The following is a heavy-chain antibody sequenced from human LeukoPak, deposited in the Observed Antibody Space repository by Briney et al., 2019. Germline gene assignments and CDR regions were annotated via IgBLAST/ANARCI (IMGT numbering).Heavy chain of an antibody. J-gene: IGHJ5*02. CDR3: ARDLHGSGVPPRWFDP. CDR2: IKPGGSEM. D-gene: IGHD3-10*01. CDR1: GFTFSSYW. Sequence: GGSLRLSCAASGFTFSSYWMTWVRQAPGKGLEWVADIKPGGSEMYYVDSVKGRFTISRDNAKNSLYLQMNSLRAEDTAVYYCARDLHGSGVPPRWFDPWGQGTLVTVSS. V-gene: IGHV3-7*01.